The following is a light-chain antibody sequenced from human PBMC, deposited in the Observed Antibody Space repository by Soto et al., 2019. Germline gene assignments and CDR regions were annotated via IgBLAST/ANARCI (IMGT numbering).Light chain of an antibody. Sequence: QSALTQPPSASGSPGQSVTISCTGTSSDVGGYNYVSWYQQYTGKTPKLMIYEVSKPPSVVPDRFSGSKSANTASLTVSGRQAEDEVDYYCSSYTGSNNFVVFGGGTKLTVL. CDR2: EVS. CDR3: SSYTGSNNFVV. V-gene: IGLV2-8*01. CDR1: SSDVGGYNY. J-gene: IGLJ2*01.